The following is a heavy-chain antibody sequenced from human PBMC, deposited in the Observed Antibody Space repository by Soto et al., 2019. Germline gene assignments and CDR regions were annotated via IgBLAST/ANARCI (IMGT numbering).Heavy chain of an antibody. D-gene: IGHD6-19*01. Sequence: EVQLLESGGGLVQPGGSLRLSCAASGFTFSSYAMSWVRQAPGKGLEWVSAISGSGGSTYYADSVKGRFTISRDNSKNTLYQQMNSLRAEDMAVYYCARRSSGWYFDYWGQGPLVTVSS. CDR2: ISGSGGST. J-gene: IGHJ4*02. CDR1: GFTFSSYA. CDR3: ARRSSGWYFDY. V-gene: IGHV3-23*01.